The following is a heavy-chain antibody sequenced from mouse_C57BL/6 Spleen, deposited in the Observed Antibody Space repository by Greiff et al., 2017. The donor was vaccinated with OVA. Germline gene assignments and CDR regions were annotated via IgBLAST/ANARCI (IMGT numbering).Heavy chain of an antibody. CDR3: AREEVSAGYFDV. Sequence: EVKLMESGGGLVKPGGSLKLSCAASGFTFSSYAMSWVRQTPEKRLEWVATISDGGSYTYYPDNVKGRFTISRDNAKNNLYLQMSHLKSEDTAMYYCAREEVSAGYFDVWGTGTTVTVSS. CDR2: ISDGGSYT. J-gene: IGHJ1*03. V-gene: IGHV5-4*01. CDR1: GFTFSSYA.